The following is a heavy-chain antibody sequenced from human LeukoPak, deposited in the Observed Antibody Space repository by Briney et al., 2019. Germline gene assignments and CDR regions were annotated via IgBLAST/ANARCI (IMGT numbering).Heavy chain of an antibody. CDR3: AGACSSTSCYKGVRGPFDY. V-gene: IGHV1-69*13. CDR1: GGTFSSYA. D-gene: IGHD2-2*02. Sequence: ASVKVSCKASGGTFSSYAISWVRQAPGQGLEWMGGIIPIFGTANYAQKFQGRVTITADESTSTAYMELSSLRSEDTAVYYCAGACSSTSCYKGVRGPFDYWGQGTLVTVSS. J-gene: IGHJ4*02. CDR2: IIPIFGTA.